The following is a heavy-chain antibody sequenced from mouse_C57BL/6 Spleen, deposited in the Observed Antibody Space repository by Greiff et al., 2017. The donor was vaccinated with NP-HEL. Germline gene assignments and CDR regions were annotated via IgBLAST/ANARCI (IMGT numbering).Heavy chain of an antibody. V-gene: IGHV1-50*01. J-gene: IGHJ3*01. D-gene: IGHD1-1*01. Sequence: QVQLKQPGAELVKPGASVKLSCKASGYTFTSYWMQWVKQRPGQGLEWIGEIDPSDSYTNYNQKFKGKATLTVDTSSSTAYMQLSSLTSEDSAVYYCARARGSSPAWFAYWGQGTLVTVSA. CDR3: ARARGSSPAWFAY. CDR2: IDPSDSYT. CDR1: GYTFTSYW.